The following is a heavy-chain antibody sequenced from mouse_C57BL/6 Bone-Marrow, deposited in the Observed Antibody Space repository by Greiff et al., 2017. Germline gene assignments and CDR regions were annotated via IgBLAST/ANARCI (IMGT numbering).Heavy chain of an antibody. D-gene: IGHD3-3*01. J-gene: IGHJ3*01. CDR2: IDPSDSYT. Sequence: QVQLKQPGAELVMPGASVKLSCKASGYTFTSYWMHWVKQRPGQGLEWIGEIDPSDSYTNYNQKFKGKSTLTVDKSSSTAYMQLSSLTSEDSAVYCCARAGCSLDWFAYWGQGTLVTVSA. CDR1: GYTFTSYW. CDR3: ARAGCSLDWFAY. V-gene: IGHV1-69*01.